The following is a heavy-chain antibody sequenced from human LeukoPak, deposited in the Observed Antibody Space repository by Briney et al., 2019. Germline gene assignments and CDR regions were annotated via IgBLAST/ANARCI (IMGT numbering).Heavy chain of an antibody. Sequence: SQTLSLTCAISGDSVSSNSAAWNWIRQSPSRGLEWLGRTYYRSKWYNDYAISVKSRISINPDPSKNQFSLQLNSVTPEDTAVYYCARGSGYDYYYGMDVWGQGTTVTVSS. V-gene: IGHV6-1*01. J-gene: IGHJ6*02. D-gene: IGHD6-19*01. CDR2: TYYRSKWYN. CDR3: ARGSGYDYYYGMDV. CDR1: GDSVSSNSAA.